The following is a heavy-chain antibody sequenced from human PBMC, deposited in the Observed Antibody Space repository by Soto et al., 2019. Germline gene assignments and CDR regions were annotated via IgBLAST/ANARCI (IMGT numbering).Heavy chain of an antibody. J-gene: IGHJ6*02. CDR2: IYYSGST. Sequence: SETLSLTCTVSGGSISSGGYYWSWIRQHPGKGLEWIGYIYYSGSTYYNPSLKSRVTISVDTSKNQSSLKLSSVTAADTAVYYCARAYNYDFWSGPRDYGMDVWGQGTKVTVSS. V-gene: IGHV4-31*03. D-gene: IGHD3-3*01. CDR1: GGSISSGGYY. CDR3: ARAYNYDFWSGPRDYGMDV.